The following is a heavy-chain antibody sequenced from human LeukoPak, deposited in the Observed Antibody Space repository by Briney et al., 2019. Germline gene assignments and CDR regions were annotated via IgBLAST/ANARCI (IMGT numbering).Heavy chain of an antibody. CDR3: ARGASGTYYFGY. CDR2: IYSGGST. J-gene: IGHJ4*02. V-gene: IGHV3-66*02. D-gene: IGHD1-26*01. CDR1: GFTVSSNY. Sequence: HPGGSLRLSCAASGFTVSSNYMTWVRQAPGKGLDWVSVIYSGGSTYYADSVKGRFTISRDNSKNTLFLQMNSLSPEDTAVYYCARGASGTYYFGYWGRGTLVTVSS.